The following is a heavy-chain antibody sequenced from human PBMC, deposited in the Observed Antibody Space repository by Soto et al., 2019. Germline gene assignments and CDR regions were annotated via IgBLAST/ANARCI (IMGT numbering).Heavy chain of an antibody. J-gene: IGHJ4*02. D-gene: IGHD3-22*01. CDR1: GYIFRNNW. Sequence: GESLKISCKGPGYIFRNNWITWVRQMPGKGLEWVGRIDLTDSYTSYSPSLQGHVSFSADKSINTTHLHFISLRASDTAVYYCARHGGSHYRSSGYHYALDYWGQGTPVTVSS. V-gene: IGHV5-10-1*01. CDR3: ARHGGSHYRSSGYHYALDY. CDR2: IDLTDSYT.